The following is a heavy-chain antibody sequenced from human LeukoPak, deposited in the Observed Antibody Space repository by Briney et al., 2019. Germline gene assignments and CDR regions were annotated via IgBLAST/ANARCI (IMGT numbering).Heavy chain of an antibody. CDR2: IRNKPSSYTT. CDR3: TRQDCSGGSCSYVDY. Sequence: PGGSLKLSCAASGFDFSGFYMHWVRQASGRGLEWVGLIRNKPSSYTTVYAASVKGRFTISRDDSKNTAYLQMNSLKAEDTAVYYCTRQDCSGGSCSYVDYRSQGTLVTVSS. CDR1: GFDFSGFY. D-gene: IGHD2-15*01. V-gene: IGHV3-73*01. J-gene: IGHJ4*02.